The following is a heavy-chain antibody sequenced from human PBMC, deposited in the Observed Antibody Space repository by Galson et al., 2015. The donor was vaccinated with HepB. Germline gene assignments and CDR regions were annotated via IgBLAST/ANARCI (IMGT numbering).Heavy chain of an antibody. CDR3: VTAGSTNYYGMDV. Sequence: LRLSCAVSGFRVSSNYMSWVRQAPGKGLEWVSVIYSGDATAYSDSVKGRFTIYRDTFKNTLYLQMNSLRAEDTALYYCVTAGSTNYYGMDVWGQGTTVTVSS. D-gene: IGHD2-2*01. J-gene: IGHJ6*02. V-gene: IGHV3-53*01. CDR1: GFRVSSNY. CDR2: IYSGDAT.